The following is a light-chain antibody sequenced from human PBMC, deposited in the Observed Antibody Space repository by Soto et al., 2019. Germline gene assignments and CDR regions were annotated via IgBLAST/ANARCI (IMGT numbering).Light chain of an antibody. CDR3: QQYNNWWT. CDR1: QSVSSN. J-gene: IGKJ1*01. V-gene: IGKV3-15*01. Sequence: EIVMTQSPATLSVSPGERATLSCRASQSVSSNLAWYQQKPGQAPRLLIYGASTRATGIPARFSGSGSGTEFPLTISSLQSEDFAVYYCQQYNNWWTFGQETKVEIQ. CDR2: GAS.